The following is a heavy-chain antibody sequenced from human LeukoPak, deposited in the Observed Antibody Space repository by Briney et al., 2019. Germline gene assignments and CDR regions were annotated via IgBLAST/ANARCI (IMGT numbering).Heavy chain of an antibody. Sequence: SETLSLTCTVSGYSSSSGYYWGWIRQPPGNGLEWIGSIYHSGSTYYNPSLKSRVTISVDTSKNQFSLKLSSVTAADTAVYYCARDGQLTRNWFDPWGQGTLVTVSS. J-gene: IGHJ5*02. D-gene: IGHD6-13*01. V-gene: IGHV4-38-2*02. CDR2: IYHSGST. CDR3: ARDGQLTRNWFDP. CDR1: GYSSSSGYY.